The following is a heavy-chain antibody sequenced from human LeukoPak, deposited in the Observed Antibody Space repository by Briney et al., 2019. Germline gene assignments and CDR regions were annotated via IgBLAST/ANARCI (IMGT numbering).Heavy chain of an antibody. J-gene: IGHJ4*02. CDR2: IYHSGST. V-gene: IGHV4-30-2*01. CDR1: GGSISSGGYY. Sequence: SETLSLTCTVSGGSISSGGYYWSWIRQPPGKGLEWIGYIYHSGSTYYNPSLKSRVTISVDRSKNQFSLKLSSVTAADTAVYYCATAWELVDYWGQGTLVTVSS. CDR3: ATAWELVDY. D-gene: IGHD1-26*01.